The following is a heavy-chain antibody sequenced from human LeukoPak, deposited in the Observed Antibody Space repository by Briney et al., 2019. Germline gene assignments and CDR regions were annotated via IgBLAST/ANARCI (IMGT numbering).Heavy chain of an antibody. CDR2: INPNSGGT. V-gene: IGHV1-2*02. J-gene: IGHJ4*02. CDR1: GYTFTSYD. Sequence: ASVKVSCKASGYTFTSYDINWVRQATGQGLEWMGWINPNSGGTNYAQKFQGRVTMTRDTSISTAYMELSRLRSDDTAVYYCARAVVVIPTLPDYWGQGTLVTVSS. CDR3: ARAVVVIPTLPDY. D-gene: IGHD3-22*01.